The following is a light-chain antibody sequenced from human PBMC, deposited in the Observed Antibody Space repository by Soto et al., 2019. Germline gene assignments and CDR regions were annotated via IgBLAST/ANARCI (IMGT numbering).Light chain of an antibody. V-gene: IGLV6-57*04. CDR2: EDN. Sequence: NFMLTQPHSVSESPGKTVTISCTRSSGSIASNYVQWYQQRPGSAPTTVIYEDNRRPSGVPDRFSGSIDSSSNSASLTISGLKTEDEADYYCQSYDSSNQGVFGTGTKVTVL. J-gene: IGLJ1*01. CDR1: SGSIASNY. CDR3: QSYDSSNQGV.